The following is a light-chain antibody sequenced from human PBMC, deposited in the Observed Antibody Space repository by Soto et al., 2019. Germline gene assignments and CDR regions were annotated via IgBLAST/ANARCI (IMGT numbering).Light chain of an antibody. V-gene: IGKV1-5*03. CDR2: KAS. J-gene: IGKJ1*01. CDR1: QSISSW. Sequence: DIQMTQSPSTLSASVGDRVTITCRASQSISSWLAWYQQKPGKAPKLLSYKASSLESGVPSRFSGSGSGTEFTLTISSLQPDEFATYYCQQYNSYSGVFGQGTKVEIQ. CDR3: QQYNSYSGV.